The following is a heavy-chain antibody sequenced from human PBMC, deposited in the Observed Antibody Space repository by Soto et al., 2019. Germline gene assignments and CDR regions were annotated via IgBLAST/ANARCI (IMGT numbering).Heavy chain of an antibody. D-gene: IGHD1-26*01. V-gene: IGHV1-18*01. Sequence: QVQLVQSGAEVKKPGASVKVSCKASGYTFTSYGISWVRQAPGQGLEWMGWISAYNGNTNYAHKXQGSVTMTTDXXTXPXXIDPRSLRSDDTAVYYCARHERRWDLTGLRGVVDYWGQGTLVTFSS. CDR1: GYTFTSYG. CDR2: ISAYNGNT. J-gene: IGHJ4*02. CDR3: ARHERRWDLTGLRGVVDY.